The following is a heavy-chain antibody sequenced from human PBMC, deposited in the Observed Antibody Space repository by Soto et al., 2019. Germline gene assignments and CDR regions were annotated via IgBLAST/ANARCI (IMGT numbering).Heavy chain of an antibody. V-gene: IGHV1-3*01. D-gene: IGHD6-19*01. J-gene: IGHJ4*02. Sequence: ASVKVSCKASGYIFTSYAMHWVRQAPGQRLEWMGWINAGKGNTKYSQKFQGRVTITRDTSASTAYMELSSLRSEDTAVYYCARVSSGWWYFDYWGQGTLVTVSS. CDR3: ARVSSGWWYFDY. CDR2: INAGKGNT. CDR1: GYIFTSYA.